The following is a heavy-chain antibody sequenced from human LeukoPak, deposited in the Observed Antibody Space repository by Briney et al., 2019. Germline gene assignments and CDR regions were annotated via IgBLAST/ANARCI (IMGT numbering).Heavy chain of an antibody. J-gene: IGHJ4*02. CDR3: ARSPPFSSSWYGARFDC. V-gene: IGHV4-31*03. D-gene: IGHD6-13*01. CDR2: IFNVWST. Sequence: SETLSLTCSVSGDSITSVGYYWSWIRQYPGKGLEWIGYIFNVWSTNYNPSLESRAIISMDTSKNHFSLNLSSVTAADTALYYCARSPPFSSSWYGARFDCWGQGILVTVSS. CDR1: GDSITSVGYY.